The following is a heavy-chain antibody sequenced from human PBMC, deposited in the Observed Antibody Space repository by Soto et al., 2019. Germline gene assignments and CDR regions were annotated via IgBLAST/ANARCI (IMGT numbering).Heavy chain of an antibody. J-gene: IGHJ5*02. CDR3: ARTTYYDILTGYFEFDP. CDR1: GGSISSSSYY. Sequence: SETLSLTCTVSGGSISSSSYYWGWIRQPPGKGLEWIGSIYYSGSTYYNPSLKSRVTISVDTSKNQFSLKLSSVTAADTAVYYCARTTYYDILTGYFEFDPWGQGTLVTVSS. V-gene: IGHV4-39*01. CDR2: IYYSGST. D-gene: IGHD3-9*01.